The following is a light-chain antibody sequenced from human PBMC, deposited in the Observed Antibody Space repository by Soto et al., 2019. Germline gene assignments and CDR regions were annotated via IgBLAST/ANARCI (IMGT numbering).Light chain of an antibody. J-gene: IGKJ1*01. CDR3: QRHSTYPRT. Sequence: EVVLPQSPGTLSVYAWDRATLSCRGSQSVSNDYVAWVQQKTGQTPRLLIYSASNRATGIPDRFSGSGSGTELNLTISRLQPEDFATYYCQRHSTYPRTFGQGTKVDIK. V-gene: IGKV3-20*01. CDR1: QSVSNDY. CDR2: SAS.